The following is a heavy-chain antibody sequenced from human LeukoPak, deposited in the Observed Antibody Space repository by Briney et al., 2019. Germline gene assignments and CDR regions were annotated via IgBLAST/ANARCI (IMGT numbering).Heavy chain of an antibody. J-gene: IGHJ4*02. CDR3: ARGTAVTPFDN. D-gene: IGHD2-21*02. Sequence: GDSVKVSCKAAGYTFTSYGISWVRQAPGQGLEWMGWMSAYNGNTNYAQKLQGRDTMTTDTSTSTANMELRRLRSDDTAAYYCARGTAVTPFDNWGQGTLVTVSS. CDR2: MSAYNGNT. V-gene: IGHV1-18*01. CDR1: GYTFTSYG.